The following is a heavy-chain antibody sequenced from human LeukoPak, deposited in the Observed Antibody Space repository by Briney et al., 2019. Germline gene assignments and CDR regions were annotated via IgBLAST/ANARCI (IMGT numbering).Heavy chain of an antibody. CDR3: AKRDQDSGYAD. V-gene: IGHV3-23*01. Sequence: ETLSLTCAVYGGSFSGYYWSGIRQPPGKGLEWVSAISGSGGSTYYADSVKGRFTSSRDNSKNTLYLQMNSLRDEDTAVYYCAKRDQDSGYADWGQGTLVTVSS. CDR1: GGSFSGYY. J-gene: IGHJ4*02. D-gene: IGHD5-12*01. CDR2: ISGSGGST.